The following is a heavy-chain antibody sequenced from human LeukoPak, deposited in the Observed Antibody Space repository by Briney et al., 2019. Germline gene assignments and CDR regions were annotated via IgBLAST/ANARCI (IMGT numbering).Heavy chain of an antibody. CDR1: GGTFSSYA. Sequence: SVKVSCKASGGTFSSYAISWVRQAPGQGLEWMGRIIPILGIAHYAQKFQGRVTITADKSTSTAYMELSSLRSEDTAVYYCARDFTPPRYCSGGSCYSYFDYWGQGTLVTVSS. J-gene: IGHJ4*02. D-gene: IGHD2-15*01. V-gene: IGHV1-69*04. CDR3: ARDFTPPRYCSGGSCYSYFDY. CDR2: IIPILGIA.